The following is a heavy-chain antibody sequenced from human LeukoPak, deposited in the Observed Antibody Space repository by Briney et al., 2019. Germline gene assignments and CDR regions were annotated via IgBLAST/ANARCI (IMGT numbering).Heavy chain of an antibody. CDR1: GFTFSSYG. D-gene: IGHD6-13*01. J-gene: IGHJ4*02. CDR2: IRYDGSNK. Sequence: GSLRLSCAASGFTFSSYGMHWVRQAPGKGLEWVAFIRYDGSNKYYADSVKGRFTISRDNSKNTLYLQMNSLRAEDTAVYYCAKDPYSSSWLFDYWGQGTLVTVSS. V-gene: IGHV3-30*02. CDR3: AKDPYSSSWLFDY.